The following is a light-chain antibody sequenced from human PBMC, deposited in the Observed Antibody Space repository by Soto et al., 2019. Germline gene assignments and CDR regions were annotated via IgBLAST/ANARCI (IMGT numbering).Light chain of an antibody. V-gene: IGKV1-9*01. CDR2: AAS. J-gene: IGKJ2*01. CDR3: QQYNSYSPST. CDR1: QGISSY. Sequence: DIQLTQSPSFLSASVGDRVTITCRASQGISSYLAWYQQKPGKAPKLLIYAASTLQSGVPSRFSGSGSGTEFTLTISSLQPDDFATYYCQQYNSYSPSTFGQGTKLEIK.